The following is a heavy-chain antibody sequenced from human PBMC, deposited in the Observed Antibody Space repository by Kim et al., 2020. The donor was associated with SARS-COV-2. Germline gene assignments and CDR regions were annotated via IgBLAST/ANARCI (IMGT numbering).Heavy chain of an antibody. CDR2: T. Sequence: TNDHPSLTSRVTISADTSPDQFSLRVTSVTAADTAVYYCARGNLYYGLDVWGQGTTVTVSS. V-gene: IGHV4-34*01. J-gene: IGHJ6*02. D-gene: IGHD1-20*01. CDR3: ARGNLYYGLDV.